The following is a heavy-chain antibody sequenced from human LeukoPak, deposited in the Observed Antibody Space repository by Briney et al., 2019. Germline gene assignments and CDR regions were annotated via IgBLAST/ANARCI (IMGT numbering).Heavy chain of an antibody. CDR3: TRDRSLDSYGEKSFDY. CDR2: ISSSSSTI. V-gene: IGHV3-48*01. J-gene: IGHJ4*02. CDR1: GFTFSSYS. Sequence: GGSLRLSCAASGFTFSSYSMNWVRQAPGKGLEWVSYISSSSSTIYYADSVKGRFTISRDNAKNSLYLQMNSLRAEDTAVYYCTRDRSLDSYGEKSFDYWGQGTLVTVSS. D-gene: IGHD3-10*01.